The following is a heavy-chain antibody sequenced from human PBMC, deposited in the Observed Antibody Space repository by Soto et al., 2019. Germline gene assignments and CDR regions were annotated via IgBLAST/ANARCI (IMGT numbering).Heavy chain of an antibody. Sequence: SVKVSCKASGGTFSSYAISWVRQAPGQGLGWMGGIIPIFGTANYAQKFQGRVTITADKSTSTAYMELSSLRSEDTAVYYCARGRYYYGSGSLYFDYWGQGTLVTVSS. D-gene: IGHD3-10*01. V-gene: IGHV1-69*06. CDR3: ARGRYYYGSGSLYFDY. J-gene: IGHJ4*02. CDR1: GGTFSSYA. CDR2: IIPIFGTA.